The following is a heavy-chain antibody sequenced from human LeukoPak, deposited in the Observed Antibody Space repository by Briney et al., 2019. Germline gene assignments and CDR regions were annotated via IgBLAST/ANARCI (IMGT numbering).Heavy chain of an antibody. V-gene: IGHV1-2*02. CDR3: AREISDYASAY. CDR1: GYPFTGYY. Sequence: VASVKVSCKASGYPFTGYYIRWVRRAPGQGLEWMGWINPNSGGTNYAQKFQDRVTMTSDTSITTAYMDLSRLTSDDTAVYYCAREISDYASAYWGQGTLVTVSS. D-gene: IGHD4-17*01. CDR2: INPNSGGT. J-gene: IGHJ4*02.